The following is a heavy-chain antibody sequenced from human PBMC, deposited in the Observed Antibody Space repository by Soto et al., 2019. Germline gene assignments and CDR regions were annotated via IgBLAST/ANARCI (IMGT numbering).Heavy chain of an antibody. CDR1: GYSFTSYW. V-gene: IGHV5-51*01. CDR2: IYPGDSNT. CDR3: ARRLANFGGGRNYFDY. J-gene: IGHJ4*02. D-gene: IGHD3-16*01. Sequence: REESLKISCKGSGYSFTSYWIGWVRQMPGKGLEWMGMIYPGDSNTRYSPSFQGQVTISADKSISTAYLQWSSLKASDTAMYYCARRLANFGGGRNYFDYSSQGILVIVSS.